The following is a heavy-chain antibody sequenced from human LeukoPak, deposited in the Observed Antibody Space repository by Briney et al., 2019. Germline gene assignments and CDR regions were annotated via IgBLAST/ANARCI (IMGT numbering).Heavy chain of an antibody. J-gene: IGHJ4*02. CDR3: ARGRTFDN. CDR1: GGSISSYY. Sequence: PSETLSLTCTVSGGSISSYYWSWIRQPPGKGLEWNRNIYDRRSTKYNPSLKSRVTISVDTSKNQFSLRLSSVTAADTAVYYCARGRTFDNWGQGTLVTVSS. CDR2: IYDRRST. V-gene: IGHV4-59*01.